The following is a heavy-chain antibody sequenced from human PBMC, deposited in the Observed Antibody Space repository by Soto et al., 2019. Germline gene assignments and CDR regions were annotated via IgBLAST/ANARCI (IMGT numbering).Heavy chain of an antibody. CDR1: GFSLTTYV. D-gene: IGHD5-12*01. V-gene: IGHV3-30*18. J-gene: IGHJ3*02. CDR3: AKGLLAIVATNLSRDAFNI. CDR2: ISDDGSYK. Sequence: QVQLVESGGGVVQPGRSLRLCFAASGFSLTTYVVDWVRQAPGKGLEWVAVISDDGSYKYYGDAVKGRFNISRDTSKNTVYLKMNRLRSEDTAVYYCAKGLLAIVATNLSRDAFNIWGQGTMVTVSS.